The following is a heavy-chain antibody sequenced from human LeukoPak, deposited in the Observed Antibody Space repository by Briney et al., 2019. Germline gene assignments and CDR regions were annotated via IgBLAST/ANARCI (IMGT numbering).Heavy chain of an antibody. CDR1: GFTFSLYW. D-gene: IGHD3-9*01. CDR3: ARERIFDWLLATPNWFDP. J-gene: IGHJ5*02. Sequence: KTGGSLRLSCAASGFTFSLYWMNWVRRAPGKGLEWVSYISSSGSTIYYADSVKGRFTISRDNAKNSLYLQMNSLRAEDTAVYYCARERIFDWLLATPNWFDPWGQGTLVTVSS. V-gene: IGHV3-11*01. CDR2: ISSSGSTI.